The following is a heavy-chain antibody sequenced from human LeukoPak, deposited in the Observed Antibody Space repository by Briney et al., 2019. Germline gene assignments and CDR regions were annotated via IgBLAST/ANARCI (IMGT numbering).Heavy chain of an antibody. CDR3: ARSHVDTYYDILTGYYGGYGMDV. CDR2: MYYSGSI. V-gene: IGHV4-59*01. D-gene: IGHD3-9*01. CDR1: GGSISSYY. Sequence: SQTLSLTCTVSGGSISSYYWSWIRRPPGKGLEWIVYMYYSGSINYNPSLKSRVTISVDTSKNQFSLKLSSVTAADTAVYYCARSHVDTYYDILTGYYGGYGMDVWGQGTTVTVSS. J-gene: IGHJ6*02.